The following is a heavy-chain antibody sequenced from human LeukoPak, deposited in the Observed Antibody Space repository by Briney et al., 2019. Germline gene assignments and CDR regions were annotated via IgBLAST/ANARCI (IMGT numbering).Heavy chain of an antibody. J-gene: IGHJ5*02. V-gene: IGHV3-23*01. CDR2: VSSTGSGT. Sequence: QPGGSLRLPCVASGFTFSTYGMSWVRQAPGKGLEWVAAVSSTGSGTYYPDSLKGRFIISRDNSQNTVFLQMNSLRPEDTAFYFCAKDGPLLWFGPTDAWGQGILVTVSS. CDR3: AKDGPLLWFGPTDA. D-gene: IGHD3-10*01. CDR1: GFTFSTYG.